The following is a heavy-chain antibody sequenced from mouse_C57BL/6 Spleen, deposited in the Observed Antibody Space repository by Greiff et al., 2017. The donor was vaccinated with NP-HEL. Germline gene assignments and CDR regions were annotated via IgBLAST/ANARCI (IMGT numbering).Heavy chain of an antibody. Sequence: QVQLQQPGAELVKPGASVKLSCKASGYTFTSYWMQWVKQRPGPGLEWIGEIDPSDSYTNYNQKFKGKATLTVDTSSSTAYMQLSSLTSEDSAVYYCARRYSNYSYWYCDVWGTGTTVTVSS. CDR1: GYTFTSYW. J-gene: IGHJ1*03. D-gene: IGHD2-5*01. V-gene: IGHV1-50*01. CDR3: ARRYSNYSYWYCDV. CDR2: IDPSDSYT.